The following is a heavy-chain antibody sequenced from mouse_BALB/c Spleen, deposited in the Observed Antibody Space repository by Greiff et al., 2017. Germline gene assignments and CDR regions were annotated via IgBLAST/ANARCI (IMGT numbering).Heavy chain of an antibody. CDR1: GFAFSSYD. CDR2: ISSGGGST. Sequence: DVKLVESGGGLVKPGGSLKLSCAASGFAFSSYDMSWVRQTPEKRLEWVAYISSGGGSTYYPDTVKGRFTISRDNAKNTLYLQMSSLKSEDTAMYYCARKRTIYYGNYVGAMDYWGQGTSVTVSS. J-gene: IGHJ4*01. D-gene: IGHD2-1*01. V-gene: IGHV5-12-1*01. CDR3: ARKRTIYYGNYVGAMDY.